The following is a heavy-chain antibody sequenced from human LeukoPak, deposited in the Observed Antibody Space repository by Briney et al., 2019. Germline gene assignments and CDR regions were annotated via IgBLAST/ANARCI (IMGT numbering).Heavy chain of an antibody. CDR2: INHSGST. Sequence: SETLSLTCAVYGGSFSGYYWSWIRQPPGKGLEWIGEINHSGSTNYNPSLKSRLTISVDTSKNQFSLKLSSVTAADTAVYYCARPVTTTDYYFDYWGQGTLVTVSS. J-gene: IGHJ4*02. CDR1: GGSFSGYY. V-gene: IGHV4-34*01. D-gene: IGHD4-17*01. CDR3: ARPVTTTDYYFDY.